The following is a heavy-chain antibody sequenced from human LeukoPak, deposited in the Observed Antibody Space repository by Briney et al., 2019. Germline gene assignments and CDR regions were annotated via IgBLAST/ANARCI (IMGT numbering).Heavy chain of an antibody. J-gene: IGHJ6*03. CDR2: IYTSGST. CDR1: GGSISSYY. V-gene: IGHV4-4*07. Sequence: PPETLSLTCTVSGGSISSYYWSWIRQPAGKGLEWIGRIYTSGSTNYNPSLKSRVTMSVDTSKNQFSLKLSSVTAADTAVYYCAREPRWVTGDRIGSYYYYYMDVWGKGTTVTVSS. D-gene: IGHD7-27*01. CDR3: AREPRWVTGDRIGSYYYYYMDV.